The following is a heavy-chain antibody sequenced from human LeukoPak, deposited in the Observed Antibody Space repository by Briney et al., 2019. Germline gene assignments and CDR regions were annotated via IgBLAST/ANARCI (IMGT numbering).Heavy chain of an antibody. D-gene: IGHD4-17*01. J-gene: IGHJ4*02. CDR1: GFTFSSYG. CDR2: ISYDGSNK. CDR3: AKDMDHDYDDYGFDY. V-gene: IGHV3-30*18. Sequence: GRSLRLSCAASGFTFSSYGMHWVRQAPGKGLEWVAFISYDGSNKYYADSVKGRCTISRDNSKNMVYLQMNSLRAEDTAVYYCAKDMDHDYDDYGFDYWGQGTPVTVSS.